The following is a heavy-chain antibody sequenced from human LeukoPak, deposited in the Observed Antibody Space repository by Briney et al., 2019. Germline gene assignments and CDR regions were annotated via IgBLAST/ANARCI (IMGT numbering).Heavy chain of an antibody. CDR3: AALHFYDDSGFYRGGFDY. Sequence: GGSLRLSCVASGFTFSNYWMSWVRQAPGKGLEGVANIKQDGSEKYCVDSVKGRFTISRDNAKNSLYLQINSLRAEDTAVYYCAALHFYDDSGFYRGGFDYWGQGSLVIVSS. CDR1: GFTFSNYW. J-gene: IGHJ4*02. D-gene: IGHD3-22*01. V-gene: IGHV3-7*01. CDR2: IKQDGSEK.